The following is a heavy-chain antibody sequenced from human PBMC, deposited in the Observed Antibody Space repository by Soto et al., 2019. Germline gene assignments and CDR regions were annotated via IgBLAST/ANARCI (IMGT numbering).Heavy chain of an antibody. V-gene: IGHV4-4*02. D-gene: IGHD3-3*01. CDR3: ARDGSGRPGXADH. J-gene: IGHJ4*02. Sequence: SETLSLTCSVSGDSISSNNWWSWVRQPPGKGLEWIGEVYQSGTTNYNPSLKSRVTMSVDTSKNQFSLNLRSVTAADTAVYYCARDGSGRPGXADHWGQGTLVTVSS. CDR1: GDSISSNNW. CDR2: VYQSGTT.